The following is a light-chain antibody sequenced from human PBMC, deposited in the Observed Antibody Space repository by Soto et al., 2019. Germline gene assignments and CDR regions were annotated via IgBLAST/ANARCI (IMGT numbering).Light chain of an antibody. CDR3: QQYESLPLT. V-gene: IGKV1-33*01. J-gene: IGKJ5*01. CDR1: QSISSY. Sequence: DIQMTQSPSSLSASVGDRVTITCQASQSISSYLNWYQQKPGKAPKLLIYAASDLETGVPSRFSGSGSGTGFTFTISSLQPEDFATYYCQQYESLPLTFGQGTRLEI. CDR2: AAS.